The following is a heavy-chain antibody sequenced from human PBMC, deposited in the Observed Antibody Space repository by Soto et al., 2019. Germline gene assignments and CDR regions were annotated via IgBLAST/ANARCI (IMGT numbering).Heavy chain of an antibody. J-gene: IGHJ6*02. D-gene: IGHD3-22*01. CDR2: IIPIFGTA. CDR1: GGTFSSYA. CDR3: ARGDSSGYYILYYYYGMDV. V-gene: IGHV1-69*06. Sequence: SVKVSCKASGGTFSSYAISWVRQAPGQGXEWMGGIIPIFGTANYAQKFQGRVTITADKSTSTAYMELSSLRSEDTAVYYCARGDSSGYYILYYYYGMDVWGQGTTVTVSS.